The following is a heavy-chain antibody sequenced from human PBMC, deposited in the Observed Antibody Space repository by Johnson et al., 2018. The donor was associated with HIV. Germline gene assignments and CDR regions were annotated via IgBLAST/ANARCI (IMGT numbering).Heavy chain of an antibody. CDR1: GFTFDDYG. CDR3: AKSGYSGSYDRMGAFDI. V-gene: IGHV3-20*04. CDR2: INWNGGST. D-gene: IGHD1-26*01. Sequence: VQLVESGGGVVQPGRSLRLSCAASGFTFDDYGMSWVRQAPGKGLEWVSGINWNGGSTGYADSVKGRFTISRDNSKNTLYLQMSSLRAEDTAVYYCAKSGYSGSYDRMGAFDIWGQGTMVTVSS. J-gene: IGHJ3*02.